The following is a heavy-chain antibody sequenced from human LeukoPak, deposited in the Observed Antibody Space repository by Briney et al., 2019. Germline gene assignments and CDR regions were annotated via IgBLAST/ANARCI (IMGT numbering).Heavy chain of an antibody. Sequence: PSETLSLTCTVSGDSMSDYFWTWIRQPPGKGLEWIGYAADSGSTNYNPSLKSRVTISVDTSKNQFSLKLSSVAAADTAVYYCARVGQEMATEGYFDYWGQGTLVTVSS. CDR2: AADSGST. V-gene: IGHV4-59*01. CDR3: ARVGQEMATEGYFDY. D-gene: IGHD5-24*01. J-gene: IGHJ4*02. CDR1: GDSMSDYF.